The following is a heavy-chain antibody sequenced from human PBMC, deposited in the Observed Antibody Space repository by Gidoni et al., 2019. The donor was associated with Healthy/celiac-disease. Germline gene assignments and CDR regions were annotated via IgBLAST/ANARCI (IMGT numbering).Heavy chain of an antibody. V-gene: IGHV3-30*04. CDR1: GFPFSSYA. CDR3: ARGELVRDFWSGSYYYYYGMDV. J-gene: IGHJ6*02. D-gene: IGHD3-3*01. CDR2: ISYDGSNK. Sequence: QVQLVESGGGVVQPGRSLRLSCAASGFPFSSYAMHCVRQAPGKGLEWVAVISYDGSNKYYADSVKGRFTISRDNSKNTLYLQMNSLRAEDTAVYYCARGELVRDFWSGSYYYYYGMDVWGQGTTVTVSS.